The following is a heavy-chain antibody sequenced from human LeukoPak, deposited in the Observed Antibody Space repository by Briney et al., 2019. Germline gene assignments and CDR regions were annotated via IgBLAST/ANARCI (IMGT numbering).Heavy chain of an antibody. CDR3: AAEDDSGDNIRDW. CDR1: GYTFTGYY. D-gene: IGHD4/OR15-4a*01. J-gene: IGHJ4*02. V-gene: IGHV1-2*04. Sequence: GASVKVSCKASGYTFTGYYIHWVRQAPGQGLEWTGWIDPNSGGTNYAPNFQGWVTMTRDTSISTAYMELSRLRSEDTAVYYCAAEDDSGDNIRDWWGQGTLVTVSS. CDR2: IDPNSGGT.